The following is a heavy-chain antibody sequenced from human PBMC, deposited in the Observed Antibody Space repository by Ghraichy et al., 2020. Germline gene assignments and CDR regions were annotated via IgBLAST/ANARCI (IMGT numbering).Heavy chain of an antibody. CDR3: ARSKDDGSRFHPAYYGMDV. V-gene: IGHV3-48*02. Sequence: GGSLRLSCAASGFTFSIYSMNWVRQAPGKGLEWVSYISSSSSTIFYADSVKGRFSISRDNAKNSLYLQMNSLRDEDTTVYYCARSKDDGSRFHPAYYGMDVWGPGTTVTVSS. CDR2: ISSSSSTI. D-gene: IGHD3-22*01. J-gene: IGHJ6*02. CDR1: GFTFSIYS.